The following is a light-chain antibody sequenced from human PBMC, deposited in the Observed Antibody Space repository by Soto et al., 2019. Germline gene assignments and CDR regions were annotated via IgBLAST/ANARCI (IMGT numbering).Light chain of an antibody. Sequence: QLVLTQPPSVSGAPGQRVTISCTGSSSNIGAGYDVHWYHQLPGTAPKLLIYGNSNRPSGVPDRFSGSKSGTSASLAITGLQAEDEADYYCQSFDASVSGSVFGTGTQLTVL. J-gene: IGLJ1*01. CDR3: QSFDASVSGSV. CDR1: SSNIGAGYD. V-gene: IGLV1-40*01. CDR2: GNS.